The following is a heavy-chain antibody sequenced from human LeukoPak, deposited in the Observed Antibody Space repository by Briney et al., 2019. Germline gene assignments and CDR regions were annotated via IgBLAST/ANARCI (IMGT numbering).Heavy chain of an antibody. J-gene: IGHJ5*02. CDR1: GYTFTGYY. CDR3: ARDRGRMACTSCRMDNWFDP. Sequence: GASVKVSCKASGYTFTGYYMHWVRQAPGQGLEWMGRINPNSGGTNYAQKFQGRVTMTRDTSISTAYMELSRLRSDDTAVYYCARDRGRMACTSCRMDNWFDPWGQGTLVTVSS. CDR2: INPNSGGT. V-gene: IGHV1-2*06. D-gene: IGHD2-2*01.